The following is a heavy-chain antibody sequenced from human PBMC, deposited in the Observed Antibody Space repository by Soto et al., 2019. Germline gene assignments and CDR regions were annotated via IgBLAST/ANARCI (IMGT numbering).Heavy chain of an antibody. CDR1: GGSISSGGYS. J-gene: IGHJ3*02. CDR2: IYHSGST. CDR3: ARGGNTMVRGVIISDAFDI. V-gene: IGHV4-30-2*01. D-gene: IGHD3-10*01. Sequence: PSETLSLTCAVSGGSISSGGYSWSWIRQPPGKGLEWIWYIYHSGSTYYNPSLKSRVTISVDRSKNQFSLKLSSVTAADTAVYYCARGGNTMVRGVIISDAFDIWGQGTMVTVSS.